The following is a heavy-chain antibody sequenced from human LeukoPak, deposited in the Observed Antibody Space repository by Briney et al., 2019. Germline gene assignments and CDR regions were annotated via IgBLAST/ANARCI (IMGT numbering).Heavy chain of an antibody. V-gene: IGHV3-48*03. Sequence: GGSLRLSCAASGFPFSDHEMNWVRQAPGKGLEWVSYISSSGSDKYYPDSVKGRFTISRDNAKNSLYLQMNSLRAEDTVVYYCARRTYGAFAIWGQGTKVTVSS. CDR1: GFPFSDHE. J-gene: IGHJ3*02. CDR3: ARRTYGAFAI. D-gene: IGHD3-10*01. CDR2: ISSSGSDK.